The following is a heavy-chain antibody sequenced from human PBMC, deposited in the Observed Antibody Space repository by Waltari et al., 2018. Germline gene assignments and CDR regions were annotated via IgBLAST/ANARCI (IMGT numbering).Heavy chain of an antibody. CDR1: GGTSGSYS. CDR3: ARRNLGFAFDV. V-gene: IGHV1-69*12. Sequence: QVHLVQSGAEVKKTGSSMKVSGKAAGGTSGSYSIAWVRQAAGQGLECLGGIIPIFGTPQYAQKFQGRVTLTADASTTTAYLELSGLRSDDTAIYYCARRNLGFAFDVWGQGTLVIVSS. CDR2: IIPIFGTP. J-gene: IGHJ3*01. D-gene: IGHD1-26*01.